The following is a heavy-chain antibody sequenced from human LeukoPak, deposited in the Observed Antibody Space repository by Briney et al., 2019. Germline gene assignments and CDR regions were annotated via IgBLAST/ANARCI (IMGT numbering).Heavy chain of an antibody. CDR3: ARDDYNRL. CDR1: GFIFGRSW. J-gene: IGHJ4*02. Sequence: GGSLRLSCAASGFIFGRSWMHWVRQAPGKGLIWVSRTDGSRTTYADSVKGRFSVSMDNAQNTLYPQMNSLRAEDTAVYYCARDDYNRLWGQGTLVTVSS. D-gene: IGHD1-14*01. CDR2: TDGSRT. V-gene: IGHV3-74*01.